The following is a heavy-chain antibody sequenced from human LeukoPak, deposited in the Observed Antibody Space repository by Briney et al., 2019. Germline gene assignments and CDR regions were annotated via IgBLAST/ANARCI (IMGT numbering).Heavy chain of an antibody. D-gene: IGHD3-10*01. CDR2: ISGSGQST. V-gene: IGHV3-23*01. CDR1: GFTLSNAW. J-gene: IGHJ4*02. CDR3: ATSWELPTYYFDY. Sequence: GGSLRLSCAASGFTLSNAWMNWVRQAPGKGLEWVSAISGSGQSTYYADSVRGRFTISRDNSKNTLYLQMNSLRAEDTALYYCATSWELPTYYFDYWGQGALVTVSS.